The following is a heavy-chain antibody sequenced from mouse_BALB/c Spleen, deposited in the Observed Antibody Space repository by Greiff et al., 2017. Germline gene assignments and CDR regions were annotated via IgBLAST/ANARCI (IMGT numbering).Heavy chain of an antibody. CDR1: GFTFSSYG. Sequence: EVQRVESGGDLVKPGGSLKLSCAASGFTFSSYGMSWVRQTPDKRLEWVATISSGGSYTYYPDSVKGRFTISRDNAKNTLYLQMSSLKSEDTAMYYCARRGGLLDYYAMDYWGQGTSVTVSS. CDR2: ISSGGSYT. D-gene: IGHD2-3*01. CDR3: ARRGGLLDYYAMDY. J-gene: IGHJ4*01. V-gene: IGHV5-6*01.